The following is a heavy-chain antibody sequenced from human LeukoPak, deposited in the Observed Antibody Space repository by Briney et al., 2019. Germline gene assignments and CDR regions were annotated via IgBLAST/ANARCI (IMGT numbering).Heavy chain of an antibody. V-gene: IGHV3-21*01. J-gene: IGHJ4*02. Sequence: GGSLRLSCAASGFTFSSYSMNWVRQAPGKGREWVSSIRSSRSYIYYAHSAKGRFTIPRDNAKNSLYLQMKSLRAEDTAQYYVAFASARESADYWGQGTLVTVYS. CDR1: GFTFSSYS. CDR2: IRSSRSYI. CDR3: AFASARESADY. D-gene: IGHD3-10*01.